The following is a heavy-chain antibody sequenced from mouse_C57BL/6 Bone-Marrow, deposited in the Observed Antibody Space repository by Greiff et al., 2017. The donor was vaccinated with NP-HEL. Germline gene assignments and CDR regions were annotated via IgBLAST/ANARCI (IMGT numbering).Heavy chain of an antibody. J-gene: IGHJ4*01. CDR1: GYTFTSYW. Sequence: QVQLQQPGAELVKPGASVKLSCKASGYTFTSYWMHWVKQRPGRGLEWIGRIDPNSGGTKYNEKLTSQATLTGDKPSSTAYMQLSSLTSEDSAVYYCARRDGNYVGGYYYAMCYWGPGASVTVSS. D-gene: IGHD2-1*01. CDR2: IDPNSGGT. V-gene: IGHV1-72*01. CDR3: ARRDGNYVGGYYYAMCY.